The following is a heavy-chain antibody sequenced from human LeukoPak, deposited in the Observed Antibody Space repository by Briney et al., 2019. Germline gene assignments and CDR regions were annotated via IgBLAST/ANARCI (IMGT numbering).Heavy chain of an antibody. Sequence: AASVKVSCKASGGTFSSYAISWVRQAPGQGLEWMGRIIPIFGIANYAQKFQGRVTITADKSTSTAYTELSSLRSEDTAVYYCARESTAGVIGSFDYWGQGTLVTVSS. J-gene: IGHJ4*02. CDR1: GGTFSSYA. CDR3: ARESTAGVIGSFDY. CDR2: IIPIFGIA. V-gene: IGHV1-69*04. D-gene: IGHD3-16*02.